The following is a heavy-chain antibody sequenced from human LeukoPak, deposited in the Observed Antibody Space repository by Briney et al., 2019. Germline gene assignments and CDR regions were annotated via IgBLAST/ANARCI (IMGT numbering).Heavy chain of an antibody. Sequence: GGSLRLSCAASGFTFSSYWMSWVRQAPGKGLEWVAVISYDGSNKYYADSVKGRFTISRDNSKNTLYLQMNSLRAEDTAVYYCARPTIPAHGYSSEYYFDYWGQGTLVTVSS. CDR3: ARPTIPAHGYSSEYYFDY. J-gene: IGHJ4*02. V-gene: IGHV3-30-3*01. CDR2: ISYDGSNK. D-gene: IGHD6-19*01. CDR1: GFTFSSYW.